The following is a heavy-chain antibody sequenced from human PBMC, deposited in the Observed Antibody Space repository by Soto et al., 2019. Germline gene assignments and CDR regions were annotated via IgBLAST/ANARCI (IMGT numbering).Heavy chain of an antibody. J-gene: IGHJ6*02. CDR1: GYSFTSYW. D-gene: IGHD3-10*01. Sequence: GESLKISCKGSGYSFTSYWIGWVRQMPGKGLEWMGIIYPGDSDTRYSPSFQGQVTISADKSISTAYLQWSSLKASDTAMYYCARLDGSGSYYKSPSSYYYGMDVWGQGTTVTVSS. CDR2: IYPGDSDT. V-gene: IGHV5-51*01. CDR3: ARLDGSGSYYKSPSSYYYGMDV.